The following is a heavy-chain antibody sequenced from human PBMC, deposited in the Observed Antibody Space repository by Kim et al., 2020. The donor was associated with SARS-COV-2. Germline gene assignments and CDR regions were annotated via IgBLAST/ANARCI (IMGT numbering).Heavy chain of an antibody. V-gene: IGHV5-51*01. CDR1: GYSFTSYW. CDR3: ARLGAAAADYYYYYYGMDV. J-gene: IGHJ6*02. Sequence: GESLKISCKGSGYSFTSYWIGWVRQMPGKGLEWMGIIYPGDSDTRYSPSFQGQVTISADKSISTAYLQWSSLKASDTAMYYCARLGAAAADYYYYYYGMDVWGQGTTVTVSS. CDR2: IYPGDSDT. D-gene: IGHD6-13*01.